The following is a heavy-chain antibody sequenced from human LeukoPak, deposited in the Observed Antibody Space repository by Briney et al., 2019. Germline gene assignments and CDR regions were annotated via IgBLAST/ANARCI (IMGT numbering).Heavy chain of an antibody. CDR3: ARGDLYCSSTSCYIYYYGMDV. CDR1: GYTFTGYY. Sequence: GASVKVSCKASGYTFTGYYMHWVRQAPGQGLEWMGWINPNSGGTNYAQKFQGRVTMTRDTSISTAYMELSRLRSDDTAVYYCARGDLYCSSTSCYIYYYGMDVWGQGTTVTVSS. J-gene: IGHJ6*02. V-gene: IGHV1-2*02. D-gene: IGHD2-2*02. CDR2: INPNSGGT.